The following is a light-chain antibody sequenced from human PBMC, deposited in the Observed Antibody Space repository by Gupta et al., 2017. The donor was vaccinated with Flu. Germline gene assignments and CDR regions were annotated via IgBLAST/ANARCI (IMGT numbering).Light chain of an antibody. J-gene: IGLJ1*01. V-gene: IGLV3-25*03. Sequence: PGQTARITCSGDALPKQYAYWYQQTPGQAPVLVIYKDSERHSGIPERCAGSSSGTTVTLTISGVQAEDEADYYCQSADSSGTYCVGTGTKLTVL. CDR3: QSADSSGTYC. CDR2: KDS. CDR1: ALPKQY.